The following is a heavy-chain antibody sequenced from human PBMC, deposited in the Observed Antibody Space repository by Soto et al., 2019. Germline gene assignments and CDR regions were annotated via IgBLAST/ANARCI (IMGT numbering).Heavy chain of an antibody. J-gene: IGHJ6*02. CDR3: ARVDYRDNYYGMDV. V-gene: IGHV4-31*03. D-gene: IGHD4-4*01. CDR2: IYYSGST. CDR1: GGSISSGGYY. Sequence: PSETLSLTCTVSGGSISSGGYYWSWIRQHPGKGLEWIGYIYYSGSTYYNPSLKSRVTISVDTSKNQFSLKLSSVTAADTAVYYCARVDYRDNYYGMDVWGQGTTVTVSS.